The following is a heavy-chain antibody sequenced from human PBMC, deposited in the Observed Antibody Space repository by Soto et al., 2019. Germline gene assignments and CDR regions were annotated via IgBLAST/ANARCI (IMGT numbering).Heavy chain of an antibody. CDR3: ARGTISYCTNGVCPSPPDY. J-gene: IGHJ4*02. D-gene: IGHD2-8*01. CDR2: ISAYNGNT. CDR1: GDTFTSYG. V-gene: IGHV1-18*01. Sequence: GASVKVSCKASGDTFTSYGISWVRQAPGQGLEWMGWISAYNGNTNYAQKLQGRVTMTTDTSTSTAYMELRSLRSDDTAVYYCARGTISYCTNGVCPSPPDYWGQGTLVTVSS.